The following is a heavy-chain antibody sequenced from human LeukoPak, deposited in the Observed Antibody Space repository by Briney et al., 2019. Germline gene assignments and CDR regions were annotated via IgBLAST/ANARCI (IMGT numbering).Heavy chain of an antibody. V-gene: IGHV4-34*01. J-gene: IGHJ6*02. D-gene: IGHD2-15*01. CDR2: INYSGST. CDR1: GGSFSGYY. CDR3: ARVPYCSGGSCYYYYYYGMDV. Sequence: SETLSLTCDVYGGSFSGYYWSWIRQPPGKGLEWIGEINYSGSTKYSPSLKSRVTISVETSKNQFSLKLSSVTAADTAVYYCARVPYCSGGSCYYYYYYGMDVWGQGTTVTVSS.